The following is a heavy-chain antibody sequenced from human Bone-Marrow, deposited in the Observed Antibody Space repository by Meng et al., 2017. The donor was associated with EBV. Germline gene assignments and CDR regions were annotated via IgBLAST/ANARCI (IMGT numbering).Heavy chain of an antibody. D-gene: IGHD2-21*01. CDR2: TNEDGRTT. Sequence: LVEPGGDIGQPGGSRRLSCAASGFSFRSYGMHWVRQAPGKGLVWISRTNEDGRTTSYADSVKGRFTISRDNTKNTLYLQMNSLRAEDTARYFCSRDLAGAYDDWGQGTLVTVSS. CDR3: SRDLAGAYDD. V-gene: IGHV3-74*01. CDR1: GFSFRSYG. J-gene: IGHJ4*02.